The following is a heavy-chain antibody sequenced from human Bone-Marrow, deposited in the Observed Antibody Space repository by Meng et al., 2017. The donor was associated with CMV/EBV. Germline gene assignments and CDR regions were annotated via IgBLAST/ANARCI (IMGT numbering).Heavy chain of an antibody. CDR2: INWNGGST. CDR1: GFTFDDYG. Sequence: GESLKISCAASGFTFDDYGMSWVRQAPGKGLEWVSGINWNGGSTGYADSVKGRFTISRDNAKNSLYLQMNSLRAEDTAVYYCARVDCSSTSCYTLYYWGQGTLVTVSS. V-gene: IGHV3-20*04. D-gene: IGHD2-2*02. J-gene: IGHJ4*02. CDR3: ARVDCSSTSCYTLYY.